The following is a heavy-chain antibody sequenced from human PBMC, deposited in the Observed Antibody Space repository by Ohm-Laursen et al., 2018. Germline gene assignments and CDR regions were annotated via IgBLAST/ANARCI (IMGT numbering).Heavy chain of an antibody. J-gene: IGHJ4*02. D-gene: IGHD5-18*01. V-gene: IGHV3-48*01. CDR1: GFTFSSYS. CDR2: IGISSSTR. CDR3: ATLSSLPGYSSY. Sequence: GSLRLSCSASGFTFSSYSMNWLRQTPGKGLEWVSHIGISSSTRNYADSVRGRFTISRDNAKNSLYLQMNSLRVEDTAVYYCATLSSLPGYSSYWGQGTLVTVSS.